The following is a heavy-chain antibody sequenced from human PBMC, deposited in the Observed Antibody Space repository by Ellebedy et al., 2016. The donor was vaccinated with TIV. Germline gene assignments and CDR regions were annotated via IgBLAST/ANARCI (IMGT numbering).Heavy chain of an antibody. CDR3: ATDPAIFGVVHSSKQYYFDY. D-gene: IGHD3-3*01. CDR2: FDPEDGET. V-gene: IGHV1-24*01. J-gene: IGHJ4*02. CDR1: GYTLTELS. Sequence: ASVKVSCKVSGYTLTELSMHWVRQAPGKGLEWMGGFDPEDGETIYAQKFQGRVTMTEDTSTDTAYMELSSLKSEDTAVYYCATDPAIFGVVHSSKQYYFDYWGQGTLVTVSS.